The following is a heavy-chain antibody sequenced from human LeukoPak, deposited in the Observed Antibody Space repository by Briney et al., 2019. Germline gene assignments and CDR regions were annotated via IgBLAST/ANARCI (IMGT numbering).Heavy chain of an antibody. CDR3: ARPITFRYFGGGAWFDP. CDR2: INHSGST. D-gene: IGHD3-9*01. V-gene: IGHV4-34*01. J-gene: IGHJ5*02. CDR1: GGSFSGYY. Sequence: SETLSLTCAVYGGSFSGYYWSWIRQPPGKGLEWIGEINHSGSTNYNPSLKSRVTISVDTSKNQFSLKLSSVTAADTAVYYCARPITFRYFGGGAWFDPWGQGTLVTVSS.